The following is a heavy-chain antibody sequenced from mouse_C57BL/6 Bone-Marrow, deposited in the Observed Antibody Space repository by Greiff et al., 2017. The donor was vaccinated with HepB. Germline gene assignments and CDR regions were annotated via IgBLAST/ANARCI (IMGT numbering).Heavy chain of an antibody. V-gene: IGHV2-6*01. CDR2: IWGVGST. J-gene: IGHJ2*01. CDR1: GFSLTSYG. CDR3: RRFSYYFDY. Sequence: VQGVESGPGLVAPSQSLSITCTVSGFSLTSYGVDWVRQSPGKGLEWLGVIWGVGSTNYNSDLKSRLSISKDNSKSQVFLKMNSLQTDDTAMYYCRRFSYYFDYWGQGTTLTVSS.